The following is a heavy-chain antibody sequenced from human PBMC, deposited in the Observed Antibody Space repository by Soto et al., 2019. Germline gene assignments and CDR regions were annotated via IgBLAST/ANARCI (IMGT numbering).Heavy chain of an antibody. D-gene: IGHD2-2*01. J-gene: IGHJ4*02. CDR3: ARDQTIDCSSTSCPFDY. CDR2: IYPGDSDT. Sequence: GESLKISCKGSGYSFTSYWIGWVRQMPWKGLEWMGIIYPGDSDTRYSPSFQGQVTISADKSISTAYLQWSSLKASDTAMYYCARDQTIDCSSTSCPFDYWGQGTLVTVSS. CDR1: GYSFTSYW. V-gene: IGHV5-51*01.